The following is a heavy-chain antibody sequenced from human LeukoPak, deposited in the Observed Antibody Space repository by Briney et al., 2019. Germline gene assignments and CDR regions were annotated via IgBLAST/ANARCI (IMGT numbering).Heavy chain of an antibody. Sequence: TLSLTCTVSGGSIGSGGYYWSWIRQHPGKGLEFIGYIFYSGTTYYNPSLKSRVSISLDTSLNQFSLKVISVTAADTAVYYCARYGAPFDSWGQGTLVTVSS. J-gene: IGHJ4*02. D-gene: IGHD4-17*01. CDR1: GGSIGSGGYY. CDR3: ARYGAPFDS. CDR2: IFYSGTT. V-gene: IGHV4-31*03.